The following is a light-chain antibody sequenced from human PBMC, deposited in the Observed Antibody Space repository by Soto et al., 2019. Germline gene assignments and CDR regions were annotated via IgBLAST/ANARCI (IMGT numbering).Light chain of an antibody. CDR3: TSYAGSDNFCV. CDR1: SSDVGGYNY. J-gene: IGLJ1*01. CDR2: EVS. Sequence: QSALTQPPSASGSPGQSVTISCIGTSSDVGGYNYVSWYQQYPGKAPKLMIYEVSTRPSGVPDRFSGFKSGNTASLTVSGLQPEDEADYYCTSYAGSDNFCVFGTGTKLTVL. V-gene: IGLV2-8*01.